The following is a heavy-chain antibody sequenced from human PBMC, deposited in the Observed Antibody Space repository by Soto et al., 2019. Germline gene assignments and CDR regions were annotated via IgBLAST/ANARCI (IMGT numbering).Heavy chain of an antibody. V-gene: IGHV4-34*01. CDR2: INHSGST. CDR3: ARGIKSSGWYHDY. Sequence: PSETLSLTCAVYGGSFSGYYWSWIRQPPGKVLEWIGEINHSGSTNYNPSLKSRVTISVDTSKNQFSLKLSSVTAADTAVYYCARGIKSSGWYHDYWGQGTLVTVSS. CDR1: GGSFSGYY. D-gene: IGHD6-19*01. J-gene: IGHJ4*02.